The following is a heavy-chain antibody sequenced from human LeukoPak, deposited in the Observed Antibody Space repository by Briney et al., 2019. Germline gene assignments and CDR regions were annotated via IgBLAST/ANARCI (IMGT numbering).Heavy chain of an antibody. Sequence: GGSLRLSCAASGFTFSSYAMHWVRQAPGKGLEWVAVISYDGSNKYYADSVKGRFTISRDNSKNTLYLQMNSLRAEDTAVYYCARGEPDWGYYYYMDVWGKGTTVTVSS. V-gene: IGHV3-30*04. CDR2: ISYDGSNK. CDR3: ARGEPDWGYYYYMDV. D-gene: IGHD7-27*01. CDR1: GFTFSSYA. J-gene: IGHJ6*03.